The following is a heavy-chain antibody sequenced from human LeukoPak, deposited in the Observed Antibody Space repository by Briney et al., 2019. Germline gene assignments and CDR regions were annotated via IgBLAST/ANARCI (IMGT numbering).Heavy chain of an antibody. CDR2: ICYSGST. CDR1: GGSISSGDYY. V-gene: IGHV4-30-4*01. J-gene: IGHJ4*02. D-gene: IGHD4-23*01. CDR3: ARDLLNEGNHLDY. Sequence: SETLSLTCTVSGGSISSGDYYWSWIRQPPGKGLEWIGYICYSGSTYYNPSLKSRVTISVDTSKNQFSLKLSSVTAADTAVYYCARDLLNEGNHLDYWGQGTLVTVSS.